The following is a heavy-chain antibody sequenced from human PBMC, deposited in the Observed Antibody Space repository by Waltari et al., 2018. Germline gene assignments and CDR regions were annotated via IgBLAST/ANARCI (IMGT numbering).Heavy chain of an antibody. Sequence: EVQLVESGGGLVQPGGSLRLSCAASGFTFSSYSMNWVRQAPGKGLEWVSYISSSSTIYYADSVKGRFTISRDNAKNSLYLQMNSLRAEDTAVYYCARAKVDRGGAFDIWGQGTMVTVSS. V-gene: IGHV3-48*04. J-gene: IGHJ3*02. D-gene: IGHD3-10*01. CDR2: ISSSSTI. CDR1: GFTFSSYS. CDR3: ARAKVDRGGAFDI.